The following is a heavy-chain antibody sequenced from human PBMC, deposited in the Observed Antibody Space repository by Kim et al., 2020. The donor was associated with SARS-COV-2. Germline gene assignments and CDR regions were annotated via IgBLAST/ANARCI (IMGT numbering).Heavy chain of an antibody. V-gene: IGHV3-74*01. CDR1: GFTFSTFW. D-gene: IGHD6-6*01. CDR3: ARGLYTSSSRWLDP. J-gene: IGHJ5*02. CDR2: IGPDGSTT. Sequence: GGSLRLSCAASGFTFSTFWMHWVRQVPGKGLLWVSRIGPDGSTTTYADSVKGRFTISRDNAKNTLYVQMSSLRVEDTAVYYCARGLYTSSSRWLDPWGQGTLVTVSS.